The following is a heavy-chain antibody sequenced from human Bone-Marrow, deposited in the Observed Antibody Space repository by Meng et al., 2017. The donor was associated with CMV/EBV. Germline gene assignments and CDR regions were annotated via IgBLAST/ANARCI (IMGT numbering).Heavy chain of an antibody. Sequence: LSLTCAASGFTFSSYEMNWVRQAPGKGLEWVSYISSSGSTIYYADSVKGRFTISRDNAKNSLYLQMNSLRAEDTAVYYCARDDIVVVPAAINTPLYYYYYGMDVWGQGTTVTVSS. J-gene: IGHJ6*02. V-gene: IGHV3-48*03. CDR1: GFTFSSYE. D-gene: IGHD2-2*01. CDR2: ISSSGSTI. CDR3: ARDDIVVVPAAINTPLYYYYYGMDV.